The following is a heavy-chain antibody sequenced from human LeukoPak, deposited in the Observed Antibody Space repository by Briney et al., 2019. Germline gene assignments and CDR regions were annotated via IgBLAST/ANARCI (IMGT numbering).Heavy chain of an antibody. V-gene: IGHV4-59*08. J-gene: IGHJ4*02. CDR1: GGSISSYY. D-gene: IGHD5-18*01. Sequence: SETLSLTCTVSGGSISSYYWSWIRQPPGKGLEWIGYIYYSGSTNYNPSLKSRVTISVDTSKNQFSLKLSSVTAADTAVYYCASTEGYSYGWGFDYWGQGTLVTVSS. CDR2: IYYSGST. CDR3: ASTEGYSYGWGFDY.